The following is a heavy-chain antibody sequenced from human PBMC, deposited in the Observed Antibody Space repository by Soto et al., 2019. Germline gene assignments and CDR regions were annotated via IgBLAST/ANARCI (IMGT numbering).Heavy chain of an antibody. D-gene: IGHD1-7*01. CDR2: IYHSGST. Sequence: SETLSLTCTVSGGSVRDGSYYWAWLRQPPGKGLEWIGHIYHSGSTIYNPSLKSRVTISIDTSKSQFSLNLNSMTAADTAVYYCAGYNWNYYFDPWGQGTLVTVST. CDR1: GGSVRDGSYY. J-gene: IGHJ5*02. CDR3: AGYNWNYYFDP. V-gene: IGHV4-61*01.